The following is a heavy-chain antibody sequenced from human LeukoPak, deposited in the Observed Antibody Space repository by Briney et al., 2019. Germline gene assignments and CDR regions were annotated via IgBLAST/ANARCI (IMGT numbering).Heavy chain of an antibody. Sequence: GGSLRLSCAASGFTFSSYAMHWVRQAPGKGLKWVAVISYDGSNKYYPDSAKGRFTISRDNSKNTLFLQMNSLRAEDTAVYYCARDLRENEKWFGEPSPFDYWGQGTLVTVSS. V-gene: IGHV3-30*04. CDR3: ARDLRENEKWFGEPSPFDY. CDR2: ISYDGSNK. CDR1: GFTFSSYA. J-gene: IGHJ4*02. D-gene: IGHD3-10*01.